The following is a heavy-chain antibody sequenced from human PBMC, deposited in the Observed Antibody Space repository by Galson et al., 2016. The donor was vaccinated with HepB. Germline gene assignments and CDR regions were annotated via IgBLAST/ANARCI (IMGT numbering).Heavy chain of an antibody. CDR3: ASGSYYDILSFDY. CDR2: IYHGGRT. V-gene: IGHV4-30-2*01. J-gene: IGHJ4*02. CDR1: GGSISSGGYS. Sequence: TLSLTCAVSGGSISSGGYSWSWIRQPPGKGLEWIGYIYHGGRTQYNPSLKSRVTITVDRSTKQFSLRLSSVTAADTAVYYCASGSYYDILSFDYWSQGTLVTVSS. D-gene: IGHD3-9*01.